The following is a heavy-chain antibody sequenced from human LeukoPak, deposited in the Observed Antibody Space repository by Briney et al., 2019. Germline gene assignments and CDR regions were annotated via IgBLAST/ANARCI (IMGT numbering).Heavy chain of an antibody. CDR1: GYTFTGYY. Sequence: ASVKVSCKASGYTFTGYYMHRVRQAPGQGLEWLGRINPNTGGSDYAKKFQGKVTMTSDTSTSTAYMELSRLNSDDTAVYYCATLVSGIDYWGQGTLVTVSS. CDR2: INPNTGGS. D-gene: IGHD1-26*01. CDR3: ATLVSGIDY. J-gene: IGHJ4*02. V-gene: IGHV1-2*06.